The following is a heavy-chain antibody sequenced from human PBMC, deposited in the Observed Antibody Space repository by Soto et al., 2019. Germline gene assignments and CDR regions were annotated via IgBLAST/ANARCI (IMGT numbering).Heavy chain of an antibody. CDR1: GFTFSSYW. Sequence: GGSLRLSCAASGFTFSSYWMSWVRQAPGKGLEWVANIKQDGSEKYYVDSVKGRFTISRDNAKNSLYLQMNSLRAEDTAVYYCARENVYYDSSGALHAGHLAYWSQGTLVTGS. D-gene: IGHD3-22*01. V-gene: IGHV3-7*03. CDR3: ARENVYYDSSGALHAGHLAY. CDR2: IKQDGSEK. J-gene: IGHJ4*02.